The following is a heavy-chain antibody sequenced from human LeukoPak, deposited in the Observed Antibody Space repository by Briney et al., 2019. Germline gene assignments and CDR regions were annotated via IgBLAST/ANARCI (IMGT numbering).Heavy chain of an antibody. Sequence: ASETLSLTCTVSGGSISSSSYYWGWIRQPPGKGLEWIGSIYYSGSTYYNPSLKSRVTISVDTSKNQFSLKLSSVTAADTAVYYCARDKYYYDSSGSLSWYFDLWGRGTLVTVSS. CDR2: IYYSGST. J-gene: IGHJ2*01. CDR3: ARDKYYYDSSGSLSWYFDL. CDR1: GGSISSSSYY. V-gene: IGHV4-39*07. D-gene: IGHD3-22*01.